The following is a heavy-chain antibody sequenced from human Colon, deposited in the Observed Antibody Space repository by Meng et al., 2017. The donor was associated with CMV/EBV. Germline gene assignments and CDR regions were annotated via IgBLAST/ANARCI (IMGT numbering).Heavy chain of an antibody. CDR1: GYTFTGFY. J-gene: IGHJ4*02. Sequence: VQLVQSGAEVKKPGGAVKVSCKASGYTFTGFYIQWVRQAPGQGLEWMGWINPKSGDTIYEQKFQGRVTMTRDTSISTVYMDLNSLRSDDTAVYFCARDLWSGSSDYFDYWGQGTRVTCYS. D-gene: IGHD3-3*01. V-gene: IGHV1-2*02. CDR2: INPKSGDT. CDR3: ARDLWSGSSDYFDY.